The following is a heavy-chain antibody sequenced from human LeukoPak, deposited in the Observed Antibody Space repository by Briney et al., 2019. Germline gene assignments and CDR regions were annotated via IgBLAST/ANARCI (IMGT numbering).Heavy chain of an antibody. Sequence: SETLSLTCTVSGGSISSSSYYWGWIRQPPGKGLEWIGSIYYSGSTYYNPSLKSRVTISVDTSKNQFSLKLSSVTAADTAVYYCARENTDWYYYGMDVWGQGTTVTVSS. CDR3: ARENTDWYYYGMDV. D-gene: IGHD2-21*01. CDR1: GGSISSSSYY. J-gene: IGHJ6*02. CDR2: IYYSGST. V-gene: IGHV4-39*07.